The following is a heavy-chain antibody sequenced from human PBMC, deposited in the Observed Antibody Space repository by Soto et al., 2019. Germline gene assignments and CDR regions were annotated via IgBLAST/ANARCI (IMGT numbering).Heavy chain of an antibody. D-gene: IGHD3-10*01. J-gene: IGHJ4*02. CDR2: IDYSGST. CDR1: GGPISSYY. Sequence: PSETLSLTCTVSGGPISSYYWSWIRQPPGKGLEWIGYIDYSGSTNYNPSLKSRVTISVDTSKNQFSLKLTSVTAADTAVYYCARHKITALFDYWGQGTLVTVSS. CDR3: ARHKITALFDY. V-gene: IGHV4-59*08.